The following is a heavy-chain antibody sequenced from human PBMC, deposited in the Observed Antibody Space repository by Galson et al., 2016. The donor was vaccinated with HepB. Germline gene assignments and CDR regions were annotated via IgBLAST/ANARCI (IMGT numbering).Heavy chain of an antibody. V-gene: IGHV1-2*02. CDR3: ARDRYRGSGRGMDV. CDR1: GYTFSGYY. CDR2: INPNSGGT. J-gene: IGHJ6*04. D-gene: IGHD3-10*01. Sequence: SVTVSCKASGYTFSGYYMHWVRQAPGQGLEWMGWINPNSGGTNYAQKFQGRVTMTRDTSFSTAYMELSRLRSDDTAVYYCARDRYRGSGRGMDVWGRGTTVTVSS.